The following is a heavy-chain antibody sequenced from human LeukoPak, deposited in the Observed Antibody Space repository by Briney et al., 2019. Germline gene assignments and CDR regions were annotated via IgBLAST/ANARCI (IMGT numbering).Heavy chain of an antibody. V-gene: IGHV1-18*01. J-gene: IGHJ4*02. CDR2: ISAYNGNT. D-gene: IGHD6-13*01. CDR1: GYTFTSYG. CDR3: ARDFLGIAAAGRFGY. Sequence: GASVKVSCKASGYTFTSYGISWVRQAPGQGLEWMGWISAYNGNTNYAQKLQGRVTMTTDTSTSTAYMELRSLRSDDTAVYYCARDFLGIAAAGRFGYWGQGTLVTVSS.